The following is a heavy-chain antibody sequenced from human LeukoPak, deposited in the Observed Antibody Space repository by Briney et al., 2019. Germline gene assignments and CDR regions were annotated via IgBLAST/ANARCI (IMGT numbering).Heavy chain of an antibody. CDR2: ISSSGSSI. Sequence: PGGSLRLSCAASGFSFSDYYMTWIRQAPGKGLEWISYISSSGSSIYYADSVKGRFTISRDNAKNSLYLQMNSLRAEDTAVYYCARDYSGTYPFDYWGQGTLVTVSS. V-gene: IGHV3-11*04. J-gene: IGHJ4*02. D-gene: IGHD1-26*01. CDR3: ARDYSGTYPFDY. CDR1: GFSFSDYY.